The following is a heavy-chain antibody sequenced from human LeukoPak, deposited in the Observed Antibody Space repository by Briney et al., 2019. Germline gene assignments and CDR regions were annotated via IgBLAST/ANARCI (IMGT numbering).Heavy chain of an antibody. J-gene: IGHJ4*02. Sequence: GGSLTLSCAASGFTFSSYWMHWVRHAPGPGLVWVSRINSYCSRTTYADSSNSRFTISSDNANNNLYLQMNSLRVADTSVYYCVRGADTGYSSDSWGEGTMVSVCS. CDR3: VRGADTGYSSDS. V-gene: IGHV3-74*01. CDR1: GFTFSSYW. D-gene: IGHD3-9*01. CDR2: INSYCSRT.